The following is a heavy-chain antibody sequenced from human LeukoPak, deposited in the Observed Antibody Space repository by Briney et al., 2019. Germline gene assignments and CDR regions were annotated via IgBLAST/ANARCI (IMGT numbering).Heavy chain of an antibody. V-gene: IGHV3-20*04. CDR1: GFTFDDYG. J-gene: IGHJ6*03. D-gene: IGHD3-22*01. CDR3: AREMYYYDSSGYRRSYYYYYYMDV. Sequence: GGSLRHSCAASGFTFDDYGMSWVRQAPGKGLEWVSGINWNGGSTGYADSVKGRFTISRDNAKNSLYLQMNSLRAEDTALYYCAREMYYYDSSGYRRSYYYYYYMDVWGKGTTVTVSS. CDR2: INWNGGST.